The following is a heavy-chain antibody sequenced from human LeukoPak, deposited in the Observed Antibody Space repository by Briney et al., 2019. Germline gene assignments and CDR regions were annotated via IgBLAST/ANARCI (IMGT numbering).Heavy chain of an antibody. CDR3: ARSSGEWLLPYNYYYGMDV. J-gene: IGHJ6*02. Sequence: GASVKVSCKASGGTFSSYAISWERQAPGQGLEWMGGIIPIFGTANYAQKFQGRVTITADESTSTAYMELSSLRSEDTAVYYCARSSGEWLLPYNYYYGMDVWGQGTTVTVSS. CDR1: GGTFSSYA. V-gene: IGHV1-69*01. D-gene: IGHD3-3*01. CDR2: IIPIFGTA.